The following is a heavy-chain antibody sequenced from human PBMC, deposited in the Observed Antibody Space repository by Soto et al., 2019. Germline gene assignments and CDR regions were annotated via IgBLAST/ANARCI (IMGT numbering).Heavy chain of an antibody. J-gene: IGHJ6*02. CDR3: ARDRCSSTSCYYYYGMDV. V-gene: IGHV1-18*01. D-gene: IGHD2-2*01. Sequence: ASVKVSCKASGYTFTSYGISWVRQAPGQGLEWMGWISAYNGNTNYAQKLQGRVTMTTDTSTSTAYMELRSLRSDDTAVYYCARDRCSSTSCYYYYGMDVWGQGTTVTVS. CDR1: GYTFTSYG. CDR2: ISAYNGNT.